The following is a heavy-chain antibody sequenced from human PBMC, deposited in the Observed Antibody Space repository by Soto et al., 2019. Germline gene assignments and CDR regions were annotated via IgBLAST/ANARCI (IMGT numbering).Heavy chain of an antibody. Sequence: SETLSLTCTVSGGSISSGGYYWSWIRQHPGKGLEWIGYIYYSGSTYYNPSLKSRVTISVDTSKNQFSLKLSSVTAADTAVYYCASMSRGKLDYWGQGTLVTVSS. D-gene: IGHD1-26*01. CDR3: ASMSRGKLDY. J-gene: IGHJ4*02. CDR1: GGSISSGGYY. CDR2: IYYSGST. V-gene: IGHV4-31*03.